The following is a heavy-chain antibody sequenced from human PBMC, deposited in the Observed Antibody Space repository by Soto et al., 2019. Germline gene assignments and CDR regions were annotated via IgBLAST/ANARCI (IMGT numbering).Heavy chain of an antibody. CDR1: GGSFSGYY. D-gene: IGHD3-10*01. Sequence: QVQLQQWGAGLLKPSETLSLTCAVYGGSFSGYYWSWIRQPPGKGLEWIGEINHSGSTNYNPSLKSRVTISVDTSKNQFSLKLSSVTAADTAVYYCARSLRGEGDYYYGMDVWGQGTTVTVSS. CDR2: INHSGST. V-gene: IGHV4-34*01. CDR3: ARSLRGEGDYYYGMDV. J-gene: IGHJ6*02.